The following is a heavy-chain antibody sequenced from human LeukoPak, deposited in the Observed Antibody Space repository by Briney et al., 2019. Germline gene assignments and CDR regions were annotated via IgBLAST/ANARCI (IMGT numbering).Heavy chain of an antibody. Sequence: PGGSLRLSCAASGFTFSIYTMSWVRQAPGKGLEYVSTISSNGGSPYYANSVEGRFTISRDDSKNTLYLQMASLRAEDMTVYYCGRDGGGRGGSYFDLGGRGPLVTVSS. D-gene: IGHD3-16*01. V-gene: IGHV3-64*01. CDR1: GFTFSIYT. J-gene: IGHJ4*02. CDR3: GRDGGGRGGSYFDL. CDR2: ISSNGGSP.